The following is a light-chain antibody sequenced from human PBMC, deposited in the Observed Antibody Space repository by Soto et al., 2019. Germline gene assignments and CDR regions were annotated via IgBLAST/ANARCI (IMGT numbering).Light chain of an antibody. J-gene: IGLJ2*01. CDR3: SSYTSGNTVI. Sequence: QSALTQPASVSGSPGQSITISCTGTSSDIGGYNYVSWYQQHPRKAPKLMIYDVRSRPSGVSDRFSASKSGNTASLIITGLQAEDEADYYCSSYTSGNTVIFGGGTKVTVL. CDR1: SSDIGGYNY. V-gene: IGLV2-14*01. CDR2: DVR.